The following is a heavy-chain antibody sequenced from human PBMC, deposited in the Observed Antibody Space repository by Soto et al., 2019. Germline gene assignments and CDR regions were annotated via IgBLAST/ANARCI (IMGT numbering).Heavy chain of an antibody. V-gene: IGHV4-38-2*02. J-gene: IGHJ5*02. CDR3: AGDSNESWFYN. Sequence: LSETLSLTCTVSGYSVRSGHYWGWVRQSPGKGLEWIASVQHFGTTLYNPSLKTRVTVSVDTSKNQFSLRLSFVTAADTAVYYCAGDSNESWFYNWGQGTQVTVSS. CDR1: GYSVRSGHY. D-gene: IGHD4-4*01. CDR2: VQHFGTT.